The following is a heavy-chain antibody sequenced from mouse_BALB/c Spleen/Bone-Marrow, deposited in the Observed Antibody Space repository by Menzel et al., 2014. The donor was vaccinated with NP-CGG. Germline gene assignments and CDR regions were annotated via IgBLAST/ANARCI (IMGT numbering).Heavy chain of an antibody. V-gene: IGHV1S56*01. D-gene: IGHD2-4*01. CDR2: IYPGNVNT. Sequence: QLQQSGPELVKPGASVRISCKASGYTFTSYYIHWVKQRPGQGLEWIGWIYPGNVNTKYNEKFKGKATLTADKSSSTAYMQLSSLTSEDSAVYFCARNDYDYFDYWGQGTTLTVSS. CDR1: GYTFTSYY. CDR3: ARNDYDYFDY. J-gene: IGHJ2*01.